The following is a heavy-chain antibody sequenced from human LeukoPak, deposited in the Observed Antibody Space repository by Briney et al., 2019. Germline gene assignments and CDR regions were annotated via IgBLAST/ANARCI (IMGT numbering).Heavy chain of an antibody. CDR3: ARSYSSGWYGVFDY. V-gene: IGHV1-18*01. Sequence: EASVKVSCKASGYTFTSYGISWVRQAPGQGLEWMGWISAYNGNTNYAQKLQGRVTMTTDTSTSTAYMELRSLRSDDTAVYYCARSYSSGWYGVFDYWGQGTLVTVSS. D-gene: IGHD6-19*01. CDR2: ISAYNGNT. CDR1: GYTFTSYG. J-gene: IGHJ4*02.